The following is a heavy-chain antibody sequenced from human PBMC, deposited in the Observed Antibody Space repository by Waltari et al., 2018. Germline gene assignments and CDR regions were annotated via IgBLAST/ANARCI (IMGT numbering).Heavy chain of an antibody. V-gene: IGHV1-18*01. D-gene: IGHD3-3*01. CDR2: SSAYNGNT. CDR1: GYTFISYG. J-gene: IGHJ6*02. CDR3: ARDPEAGGVVRHPFYYYNAMDV. Sequence: QVQLVQSGAEVKKPGASVKVSCKASGYTFISYGISWVRQAPGQGLEWMGWSSAYNGNTNYAQKLQGRVTMTTDTSTSTAYMELGSLRSDDTAVYYCARDPEAGGVVRHPFYYYNAMDVWGQGTTVTVSS.